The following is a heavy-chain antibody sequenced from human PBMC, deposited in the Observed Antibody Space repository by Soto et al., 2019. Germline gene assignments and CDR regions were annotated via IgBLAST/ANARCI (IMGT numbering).Heavy chain of an antibody. CDR2: ISSSSSYI. Sequence: GGSLRLSCAASGFTFSSYSMNWVRQAPWKGLEWVSSISSSSSYIYYADSVKGRFTISRDNAKNSLYLQMNSLRAEDTAVYYCASLYSSGWLSDYWGQGTLVTVSS. CDR3: ASLYSSGWLSDY. J-gene: IGHJ4*02. V-gene: IGHV3-21*01. D-gene: IGHD6-19*01. CDR1: GFTFSSYS.